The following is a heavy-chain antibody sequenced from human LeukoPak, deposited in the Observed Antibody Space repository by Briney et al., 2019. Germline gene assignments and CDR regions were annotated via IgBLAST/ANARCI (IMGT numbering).Heavy chain of an antibody. V-gene: IGHV1-46*01. CDR2: INPSGGST. CDR1: GYTFTSYY. CDR3: ARSWIRSGRVVGYFDF. J-gene: IGHJ4*02. D-gene: IGHD5-18*01. Sequence: ASVKVSCKASGYTFTSYYMHWVRQAPGQGLEWMGLINPSGGSTNYAQKFQGRVTMTRDTSTGTVYMELSSLRFEDSAMYYCARSWIRSGRVVGYFDFWGQGIPDTVSS.